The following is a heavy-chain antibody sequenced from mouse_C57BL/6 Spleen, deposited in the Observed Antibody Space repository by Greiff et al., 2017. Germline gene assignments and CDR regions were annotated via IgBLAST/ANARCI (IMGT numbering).Heavy chain of an antibody. CDR2: ISDGGSYT. CDR1: GFTFSSYA. D-gene: IGHD4-1*01. Sequence: EVKLQESGGGLVKPGGSLKLSCAASGFTFSSYAMSWVRQTPEKRLEWVATISDGGSYTYYPDNVKGRFTISRDNAKNNLYLQMSHLKSEDTAMYYCAREGWEDYFDYWGQGSTLTVSS. CDR3: AREGWEDYFDY. V-gene: IGHV5-4*01. J-gene: IGHJ2*01.